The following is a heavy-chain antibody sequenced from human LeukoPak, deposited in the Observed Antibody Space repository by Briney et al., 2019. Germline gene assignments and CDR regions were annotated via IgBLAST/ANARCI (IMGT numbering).Heavy chain of an antibody. Sequence: GGSLRLSCAASGFTFSSYWMHWVRQAPGKGLVWVSRINSDGSSKSYADFVKGRFTISRDNAKNTLYLEMNSLRAEDTAVYSCAKGGPRVATIGAFDYWGQGTLVTVSS. V-gene: IGHV3-74*01. CDR3: AKGGPRVATIGAFDY. D-gene: IGHD5-12*01. CDR1: GFTFSSYW. CDR2: INSDGSSK. J-gene: IGHJ4*02.